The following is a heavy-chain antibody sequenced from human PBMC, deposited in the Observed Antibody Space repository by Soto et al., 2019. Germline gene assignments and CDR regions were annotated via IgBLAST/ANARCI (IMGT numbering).Heavy chain of an antibody. Sequence: PGESLKISCKGSGYSFTSYWIGWVRQMPGKSLEWMGIIYPGDSDTRYSPSFQGQVTISADKSISTAYLQWSSLKASDTAMYYCAIPDRSYCGSTSCKQPFDYWGQGTLVTVSS. D-gene: IGHD2-2*01. V-gene: IGHV5-51*01. CDR3: AIPDRSYCGSTSCKQPFDY. CDR2: IYPGDSDT. J-gene: IGHJ4*02. CDR1: GYSFTSYW.